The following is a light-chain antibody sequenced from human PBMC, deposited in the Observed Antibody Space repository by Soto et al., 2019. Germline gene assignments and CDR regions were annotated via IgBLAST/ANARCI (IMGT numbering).Light chain of an antibody. CDR2: KAS. CDR1: QSIINW. CDR3: QQSYSTSWT. V-gene: IGKV1-5*03. J-gene: IGKJ1*01. Sequence: DIQMTQSPSTLSASVGDRVTITCLASQSIINWLGWYQQKPGKAPKLLIYKASSLESGVPSRFSGSGSGTDFTLTISSLQPEDFATYYCQQSYSTSWTFGQGTKVDIK.